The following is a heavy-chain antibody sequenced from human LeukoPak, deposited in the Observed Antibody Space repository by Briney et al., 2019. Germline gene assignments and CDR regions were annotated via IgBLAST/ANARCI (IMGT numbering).Heavy chain of an antibody. CDR3: ARGGRELLLILDAFDI. D-gene: IGHD2-15*01. V-gene: IGHV1-18*01. CDR1: GYTFTSYG. CDR2: ISAYNGNT. Sequence: GASVKVSCKASGYTFTSYGISWVRQAPGQGLEWMGWISAYNGNTNYAQKLQGRVTMTTDTSTSTAYMELRSPRSDDTAVYYCARGGRELLLILDAFDIWGQGTMVTVSS. J-gene: IGHJ3*02.